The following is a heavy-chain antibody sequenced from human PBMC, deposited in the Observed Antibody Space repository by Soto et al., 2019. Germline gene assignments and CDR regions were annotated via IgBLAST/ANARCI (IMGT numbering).Heavy chain of an antibody. CDR2: IYSGGST. J-gene: IGHJ6*02. D-gene: IGHD3-10*01. CDR1: GFTVSSNY. V-gene: IGHV3-53*01. Sequence: GGSLRLSCAASGFTVSSNYMSWVRQAPGKGLEWVSVIYSGGSTYYADSVKGRFTISRDNSKNTLYLQMNSLRAEDTAVYYCARDGGHMVRGVTPTRRYYYYGMDVWGQGTTVTVSS. CDR3: ARDGGHMVRGVTPTRRYYYYGMDV.